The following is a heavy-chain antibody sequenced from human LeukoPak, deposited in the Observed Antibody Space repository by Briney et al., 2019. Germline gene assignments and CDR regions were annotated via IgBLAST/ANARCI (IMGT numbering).Heavy chain of an antibody. J-gene: IGHJ4*02. Sequence: GGSLRLSCSASEFTFSTYGMHWVRQAPGKGLEYVSTISNDAGSTYYADSVKGRFTISRDNSKNTLYLQVNSLRAEDTAVYYCVKDQSGSGSWWGQGTLVTVSS. CDR2: ISNDAGST. CDR3: VKDQSGSGSW. V-gene: IGHV3-64D*06. D-gene: IGHD3-10*01. CDR1: EFTFSTYG.